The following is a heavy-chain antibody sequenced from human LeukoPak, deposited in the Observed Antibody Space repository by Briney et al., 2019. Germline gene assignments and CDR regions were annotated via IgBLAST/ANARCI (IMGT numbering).Heavy chain of an antibody. J-gene: IGHJ5*02. CDR3: ARDSVAGLNWFDP. Sequence: GRSLRLSCAASGFTFSSYAMHWVRQAPGKGLEWVAVISYDGSNKYYADSVKGRFTISRDNSKNTLYLQMNSLRAEDTAVYYCARDSVAGLNWFDPWGQGTLVTVSS. CDR2: ISYDGSNK. V-gene: IGHV3-30-3*01. D-gene: IGHD6-19*01. CDR1: GFTFSSYA.